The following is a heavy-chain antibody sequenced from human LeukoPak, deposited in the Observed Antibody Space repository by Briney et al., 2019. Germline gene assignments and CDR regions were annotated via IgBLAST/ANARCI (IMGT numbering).Heavy chain of an antibody. V-gene: IGHV3-7*01. CDR2: IKQYESEK. CDR1: GFILSSCW. D-gene: IGHD6-13*01. Sequence: GVSLRLSCAPSGFILSSCWMSWVRQAPGKGREWVANIKQYESEKYYVDSVKGRFTISRDNAKNSLYLQMNSLRAEDTAVYYCARVGTRYWYFDLWGRGTLVTVSS. J-gene: IGHJ2*01. CDR3: ARVGTRYWYFDL.